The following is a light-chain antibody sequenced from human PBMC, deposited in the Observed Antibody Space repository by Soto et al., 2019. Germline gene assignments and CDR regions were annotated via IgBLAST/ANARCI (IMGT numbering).Light chain of an antibody. Sequence: EIVLTQSPGTLSLSPGERATLSCRASQSVSSSYLAWYQQKPGQAPRLLISGASRMATGIPARFSGSGSGTDFTLTISRLQPEDFAVYYCQQYGSSPGTFGQGTKVDI. CDR2: GAS. CDR1: QSVSSSY. V-gene: IGKV3-20*01. CDR3: QQYGSSPGT. J-gene: IGKJ1*01.